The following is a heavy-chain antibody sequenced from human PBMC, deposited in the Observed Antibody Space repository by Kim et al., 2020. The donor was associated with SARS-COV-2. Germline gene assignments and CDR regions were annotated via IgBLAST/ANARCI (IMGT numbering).Heavy chain of an antibody. V-gene: IGHV3-49*02. Sequence: SVKGRYTISRDDSKSIAYLQMNSLKPEDTAVYYCTRLRWPPHKTQNAFDIWGQGTMVTVSS. J-gene: IGHJ3*02. CDR3: TRLRWPPHKTQNAFDI.